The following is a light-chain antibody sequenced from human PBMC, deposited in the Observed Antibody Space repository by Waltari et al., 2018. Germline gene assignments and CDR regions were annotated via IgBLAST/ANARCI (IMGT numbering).Light chain of an antibody. CDR2: AAS. Sequence: IQLTQSPSSPSASGRDRVPITCRASQGFSSNLAWFQQRPGKAPKLLIYAASTLQSGVPSRFSGSGSGTDFTLTITSLQPEDFATYYCQQLYSYPLTFGGGTKVEIK. CDR3: QQLYSYPLT. V-gene: IGKV1-9*01. J-gene: IGKJ4*01. CDR1: QGFSSN.